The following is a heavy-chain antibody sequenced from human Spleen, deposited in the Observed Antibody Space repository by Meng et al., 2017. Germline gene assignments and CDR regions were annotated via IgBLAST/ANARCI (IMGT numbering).Heavy chain of an antibody. Sequence: GESLKISCKGSGYRFTTHWIAWVRQMPGKGLEWMGIIYPGDSETRYSPSFQGQVTISADKSISTAFLQWRDLQESDTAMYYCASPYAVTRAFDIWGQGTMVTVSS. V-gene: IGHV5-51*01. CDR2: IYPGDSET. CDR3: ASPYAVTRAFDI. CDR1: GYRFTTHW. D-gene: IGHD4-17*01. J-gene: IGHJ3*02.